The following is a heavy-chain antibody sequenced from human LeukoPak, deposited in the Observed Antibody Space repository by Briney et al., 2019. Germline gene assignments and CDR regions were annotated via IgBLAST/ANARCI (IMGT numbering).Heavy chain of an antibody. CDR3: ARDSSSFPNYFDY. J-gene: IGHJ4*02. CDR2: LYSRGDT. D-gene: IGHD6-19*01. Sequence: GGSLRLSCAASGFTVSTHYMSWVRQAPGKGLKWVSLLYSRGDTFYADSVKGRFTISRDNSKNTLYLQMNSLTAEDTAVYFCARDSSSFPNYFDYWGQGTLVTVSS. CDR1: GFTVSTHY. V-gene: IGHV3-53*01.